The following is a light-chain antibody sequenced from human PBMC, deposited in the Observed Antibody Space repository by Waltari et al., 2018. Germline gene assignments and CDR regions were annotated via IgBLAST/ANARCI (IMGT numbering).Light chain of an antibody. CDR2: VAS. Sequence: DVQMTQSPSSLSASVRDRVTITCRASQSVSYYLNWYQQKAGQAPKLLIYVASSLETGVPSRFSGSGSGTDFTLTISNLQPEDFATYLCQQTYNAPLTFGGGTKVEIK. CDR3: QQTYNAPLT. CDR1: QSVSYY. J-gene: IGKJ4*01. V-gene: IGKV1-39*01.